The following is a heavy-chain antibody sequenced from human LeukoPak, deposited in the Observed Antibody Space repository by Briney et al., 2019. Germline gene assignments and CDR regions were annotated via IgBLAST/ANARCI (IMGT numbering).Heavy chain of an antibody. CDR2: INHSGST. CDR1: GGSISSGGYY. D-gene: IGHD3-22*01. V-gene: IGHV4-39*07. CDR3: ARATYYYDSSGLNRGWYYYDSSGLNRGPFDY. J-gene: IGHJ4*02. Sequence: SETLSLTCTVSGGSISSGGYYWSWIRQPPGKGLEWIGEINHSGSTNYNPSLKSRVTISVDTSKNQFSLKLSSVTAADTAVYYCARATYYYDSSGLNRGWYYYDSSGLNRGPFDYWGQGTLVTVSS.